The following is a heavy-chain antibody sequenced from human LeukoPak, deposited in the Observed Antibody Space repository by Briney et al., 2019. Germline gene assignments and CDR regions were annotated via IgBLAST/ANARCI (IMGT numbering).Heavy chain of an antibody. D-gene: IGHD3-16*02. V-gene: IGHV3-33*08. CDR3: ARAPGELSRYYYYGMDV. Sequence: PGGSLRLSCAVSGFNFNTYWMTWVRQAPGKGLEWVAVIWYDGSNKYYADSVKGRFTISRDNSKNTLYLQMNSLRAEDTAVYYCARAPGELSRYYYYGMDVWGQGTTVTVSS. CDR2: IWYDGSNK. CDR1: GFNFNTYW. J-gene: IGHJ6*02.